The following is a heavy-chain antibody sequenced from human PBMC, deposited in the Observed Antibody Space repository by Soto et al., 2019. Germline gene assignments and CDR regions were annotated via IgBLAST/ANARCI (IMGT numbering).Heavy chain of an antibody. D-gene: IGHD6-6*01. CDR3: ARGDIAARRTHMDV. J-gene: IGHJ6*02. CDR2: INHSGST. V-gene: IGHV4-34*01. Sequence: PSETLSLTCAVYGGSFSGYYWSWIRQPPGKGLEWIGEINHSGSTNYNPSLKSRVTISVDTSKNQFSLKLSSVTAADTAVYYCARGDIAARRTHMDVWGQGTTVTVSS. CDR1: GGSFSGYY.